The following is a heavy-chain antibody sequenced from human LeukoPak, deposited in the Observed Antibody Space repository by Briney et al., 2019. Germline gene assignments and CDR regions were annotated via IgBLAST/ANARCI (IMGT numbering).Heavy chain of an antibody. CDR3: ARRGDSSGYYFDY. V-gene: IGHV5-51*01. CDR1: GYSLTSYW. D-gene: IGHD3-22*01. CDR2: IYPGDSDT. Sequence: GESLKISCKGSGYSLTSYWIGWVRQMPGKGLEWVGIIYPGDSDTRYSPPFQGQVTISADKSISTAYLQWSSLKASDTAMYYCARRGDSSGYYFDYWGQGTLVTVSS. J-gene: IGHJ4*02.